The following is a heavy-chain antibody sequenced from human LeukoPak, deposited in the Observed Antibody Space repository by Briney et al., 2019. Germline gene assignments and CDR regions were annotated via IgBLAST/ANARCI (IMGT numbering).Heavy chain of an antibody. V-gene: IGHV4-38-2*02. CDR3: ARVSTVYYYYYMDV. D-gene: IGHD4-17*01. CDR2: VRVSWRT. CDR1: GYSINSGYY. J-gene: IGHJ6*03. Sequence: SETLSLTCIVSGYSINSGYYWGWIRQPPGKGLEWIGSVRVSWRTYYNPSLKSRVTISVDTSKNQFSLKLSSVTAADTAVYYCARVSTVYYYYYMDVWGKGTTVTISS.